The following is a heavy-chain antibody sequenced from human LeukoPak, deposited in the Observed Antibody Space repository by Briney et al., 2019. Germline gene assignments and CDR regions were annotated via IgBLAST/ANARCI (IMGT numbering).Heavy chain of an antibody. CDR1: GFSLSTSGVG. J-gene: IGHJ5*02. CDR2: IYWNDDK. V-gene: IGHV2-5*01. CDR3: AHQYGSGSYSDGWFDP. Sequence: SGPTLVNPTQTLTLTCTFSGFSLSTSGVGVGWIRQPPGKALEWLALIYWNDDKRYSPSLKSRLTITKDTSKNQVVLTMTNMDPVDTATYYCAHQYGSGSYSDGWFDPWGQGTLVTVSS. D-gene: IGHD3-10*01.